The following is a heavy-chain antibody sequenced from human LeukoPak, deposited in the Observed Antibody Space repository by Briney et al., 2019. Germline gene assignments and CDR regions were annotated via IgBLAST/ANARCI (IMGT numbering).Heavy chain of an antibody. CDR2: INHSGST. V-gene: IGHV4-34*01. CDR3: ARGLQRLPAGGY. CDR1: GGSLSGYY. J-gene: IGHJ4*02. Sequence: SETLSLTCAAYGGSLSGYYWSWIRQPPGKGLEWIGEINHSGSTNYNPSLKSRVTISIDTSKNQFSLNLSSVTAADTALYYCARGLQRLPAGGYWGQGSLLTVSS. D-gene: IGHD6-25*01.